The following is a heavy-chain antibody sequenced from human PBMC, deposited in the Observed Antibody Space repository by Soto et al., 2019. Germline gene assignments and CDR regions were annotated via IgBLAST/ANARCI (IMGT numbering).Heavy chain of an antibody. CDR3: ARWVGAFMGHYYYYGMDV. D-gene: IGHD3-10*01. J-gene: IGHJ6*02. CDR1: GGSFSGYY. Sequence: SETLSVTCAAYGGSFSGYYWSWIRQPPGKGLEWIGEINHSGSTNYSPSLKSRVTISVDTSKNQFSLKLSSVTAADTAVYYCARWVGAFMGHYYYYGMDVWGQGTTVTVSS. V-gene: IGHV4-34*01. CDR2: INHSGST.